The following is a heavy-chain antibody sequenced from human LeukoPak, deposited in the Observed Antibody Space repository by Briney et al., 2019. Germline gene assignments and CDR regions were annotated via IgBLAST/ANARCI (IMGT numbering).Heavy chain of an antibody. J-gene: IGHJ4*02. V-gene: IGHV3-7*01. Sequence: PGRSLRLSCAASGFTFSSYWMTWVRQAPGKGLEWVANIKQDGSETCYVDSVKGRFTISRDNAKNSLYLQMNSLRAEDTAVYYCARDNIPRYSSGLDYFDYWGQGTLVTVSS. CDR2: IKQDGSET. D-gene: IGHD6-19*01. CDR1: GFTFSSYW. CDR3: ARDNIPRYSSGLDYFDY.